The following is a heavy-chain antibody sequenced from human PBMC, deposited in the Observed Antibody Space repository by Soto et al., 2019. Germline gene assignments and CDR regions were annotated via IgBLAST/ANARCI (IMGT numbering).Heavy chain of an antibody. D-gene: IGHD5-12*01. CDR1: GFTFSNVA. J-gene: IGHJ4*02. Sequence: EVQLSQSGGGLVQPGGSLRLSWAASGFTFSNVAMRWVSQAPGKGLEWVSDVSGIGGSTYYAESVKCRFTISSDNSKNTLFLQMNSLRVEDTAVYYCAKDIVALECYDPFYLWGQGTMVNVSS. CDR2: VSGIGGST. CDR3: AKDIVALECYDPFYL. V-gene: IGHV3-23*01.